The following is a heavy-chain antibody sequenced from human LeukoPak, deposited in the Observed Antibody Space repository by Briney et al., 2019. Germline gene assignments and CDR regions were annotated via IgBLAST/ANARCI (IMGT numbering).Heavy chain of an antibody. CDR3: ARGPPNWGYDY. J-gene: IGHJ4*02. Sequence: ASVKLSCKASAYTFTSYAFNWHRQATGPRPEWMGWLSPNRGDTGYAQKFQDSVTLTRNTSISTAYMDLSSLRSDDTAVYYCARGPPNWGYDYWGPGTLVTVSS. D-gene: IGHD7-27*01. V-gene: IGHV1-8*01. CDR2: LSPNRGDT. CDR1: AYTFTSYA.